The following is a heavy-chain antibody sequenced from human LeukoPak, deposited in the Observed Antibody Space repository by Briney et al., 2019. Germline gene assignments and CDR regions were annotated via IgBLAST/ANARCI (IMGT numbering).Heavy chain of an antibody. J-gene: IGHJ4*02. D-gene: IGHD4-11*01. CDR2: INSSGGRT. V-gene: IGHV1-46*01. CDR3: ARGIGERFRLQHVIEY. CDR1: GYTFTTYY. Sequence: VASVRVSSTASGYTFTTYYIHWVRHAPGQGLEWMGVINSSGGRTSYAQKFQGRVTITRDMSTSTVYIELRSLRYRDTPAYFCARGIGERFRLQHVIEYWGQGTLVTVSS.